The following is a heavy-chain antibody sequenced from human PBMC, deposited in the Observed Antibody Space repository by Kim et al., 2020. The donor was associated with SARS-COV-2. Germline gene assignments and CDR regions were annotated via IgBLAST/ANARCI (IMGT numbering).Heavy chain of an antibody. Sequence: GSLRLSCAASGFTFSSYGMHWVRQAPGKGLEYVSGISNNGGITYYVNSVKGRFTISRDNSKNTLYLQMGSLRAEDMAVYYCARPNGGYDYWGQGTLVTVSS. CDR3: ARPNGGYDY. CDR1: GFTFSSYG. D-gene: IGHD5-12*01. CDR2: ISNNGGIT. J-gene: IGHJ4*02. V-gene: IGHV3-64*01.